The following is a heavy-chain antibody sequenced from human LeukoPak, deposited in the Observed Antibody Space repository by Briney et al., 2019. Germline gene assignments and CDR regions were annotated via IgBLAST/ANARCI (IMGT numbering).Heavy chain of an antibody. D-gene: IGHD3-16*01. CDR1: GDSISTNEW. CDR2: INHSGST. V-gene: IGHV4-4*02. CDR3: VRWGYYYGMDV. J-gene: IGHJ6*02. Sequence: SGTLSLTCSVSGDSISTNEWWSWVRQPPGKGLEWIGEINHSGSTNYNPSLKSRVTISVDTSKNQFSLKLSSVTAADTAVYYCVRWGYYYGMDVWGQGTTVTVSS.